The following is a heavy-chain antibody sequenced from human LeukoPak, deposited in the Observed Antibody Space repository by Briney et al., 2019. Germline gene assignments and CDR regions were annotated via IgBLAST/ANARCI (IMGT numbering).Heavy chain of an antibody. CDR3: AKDPDYGYNYFDY. CDR2: IWYDGSNK. J-gene: IGHJ4*02. D-gene: IGHD4-17*01. CDR1: GFTFSSYG. Sequence: GGSLRLSCAASGFTFSSYGMHWVRQAPGKGLEWVAVIWYDGSNKYYADSVKGRFTISRDNSKNTLYLQMNSLRAEDTAVYCCAKDPDYGYNYFDYWGQGTLVTVSS. V-gene: IGHV3-33*06.